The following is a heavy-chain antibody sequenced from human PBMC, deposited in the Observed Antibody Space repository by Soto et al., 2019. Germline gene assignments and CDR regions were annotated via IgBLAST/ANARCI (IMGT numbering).Heavy chain of an antibody. CDR1: GFTFSDYY. CDR3: ARTYSSDWHGAFDI. J-gene: IGHJ3*02. V-gene: IGHV3-11*06. CDR2: ISSSSSYT. Sequence: GGSLRLSCAASGFTFSDYYMSWIRQAPGKGLEWVSYISSSSSYTNYADSVKGRFTISRDNAKNSLYLQMNSLRAEDTAVYYCARTYSSDWHGAFDIWGQGTMVTVSS. D-gene: IGHD6-19*01.